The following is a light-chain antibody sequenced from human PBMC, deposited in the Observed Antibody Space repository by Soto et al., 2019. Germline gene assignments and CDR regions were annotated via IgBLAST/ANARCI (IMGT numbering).Light chain of an antibody. Sequence: EIVLTQSPGTLSLSPGERATLSCRASQSVSSSYLAWYQQKPGQAPRLLIYGASSRATGIPDRFSGSGSGTDFTLNISRLEPEDFAVYYCQQYGSSPYTFGHGTKLEIK. CDR3: QQYGSSPYT. J-gene: IGKJ2*01. CDR1: QSVSSSY. CDR2: GAS. V-gene: IGKV3-20*01.